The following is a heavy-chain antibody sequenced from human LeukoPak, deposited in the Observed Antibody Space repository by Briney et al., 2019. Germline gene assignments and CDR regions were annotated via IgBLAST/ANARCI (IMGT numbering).Heavy chain of an antibody. D-gene: IGHD1-26*01. CDR3: ARGGRGGGSYGY. CDR2: MNPNSGNT. V-gene: IGHV1-8*01. J-gene: IGHJ4*02. Sequence: ASVKVSCKASGYTFTSYDINWVRQATGQGLEWMGWMNPNSGNTGYAQKFQGRVTMTRNTSISTAYMELSSLRSEDAAVYYRARGGRGGGSYGYWGQGTLVTVSS. CDR1: GYTFTSYD.